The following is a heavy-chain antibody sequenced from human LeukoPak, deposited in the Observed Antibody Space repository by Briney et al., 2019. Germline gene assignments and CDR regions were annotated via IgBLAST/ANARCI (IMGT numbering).Heavy chain of an antibody. CDR3: ARGRVAVAVYYGMDV. V-gene: IGHV3-30-3*01. CDR2: ISYDGSNK. J-gene: IGHJ6*02. D-gene: IGHD6-19*01. CDR1: GFTFSSYA. Sequence: PGGSLRLSCAASGFTFSSYAMHRVRQAPGKGLEWVAVISYDGSNKYYADSVKGRFTISRDNSKNTLYLQMNSLRAEDTAVYYCARGRVAVAVYYGMDVWGQGTTVTVSS.